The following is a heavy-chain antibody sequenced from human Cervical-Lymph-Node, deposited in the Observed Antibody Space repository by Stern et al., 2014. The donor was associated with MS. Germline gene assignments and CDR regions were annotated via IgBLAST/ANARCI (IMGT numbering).Heavy chain of an antibody. CDR3: ARPIYYGDNYYYFDY. Sequence: EVQLEESGAEVKKPGESLKISCKVSGYTFTSYWIGWVRQMPGKGLEWMAIIYPGDSDARYSPSFQGQVTISADKSITTAYLQWSSLKASDTAMYYCARPIYYGDNYYYFDYWGQGTLVTVSS. CDR1: GYTFTSYW. CDR2: IYPGDSDA. V-gene: IGHV5-51*01. J-gene: IGHJ4*02. D-gene: IGHD4-23*01.